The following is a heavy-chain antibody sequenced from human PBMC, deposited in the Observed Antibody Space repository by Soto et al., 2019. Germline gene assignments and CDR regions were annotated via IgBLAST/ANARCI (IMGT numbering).Heavy chain of an antibody. CDR3: AIGPGQQLVLPVLSYYYYGMDV. J-gene: IGHJ6*02. CDR2: IYYSGST. V-gene: IGHV4-59*12. CDR1: GGSISSYY. D-gene: IGHD6-13*01. Sequence: PSETLSLTCTVSGGSISSYYWSCIRQPPGKGLEWIGYIYYSGSTNYNPSLKSRVTISVDTSKNQFSLKLSSVTAADTAVYYCAIGPGQQLVLPVLSYYYYGMDVWGQGTTVTVSS.